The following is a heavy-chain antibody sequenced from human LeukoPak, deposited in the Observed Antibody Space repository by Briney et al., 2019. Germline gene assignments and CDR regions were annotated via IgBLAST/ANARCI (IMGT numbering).Heavy chain of an antibody. CDR3: AAALEDSYATI. CDR1: GFTFSSYA. V-gene: IGHV3-23*01. D-gene: IGHD5-12*01. CDR2: ISGSGGST. J-gene: IGHJ4*02. Sequence: PGGSLRLSCAASGFTFSSYAMSWVRQAPGKGLEWVSAISGSGGSTYYADSVKGRFTISRDNSENTLYLQMNSLRAEDTAVYYCAAALEDSYATIWGQGTLVTVSS.